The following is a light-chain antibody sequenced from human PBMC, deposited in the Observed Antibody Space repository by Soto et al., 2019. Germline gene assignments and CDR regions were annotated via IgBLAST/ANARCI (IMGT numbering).Light chain of an antibody. V-gene: IGKV3-11*01. CDR2: DAS. Sequence: EVVLTQSPATLSLSPGERANISCRTSQSVSRTLAWYQQKSGQAPRLHIYDASNRATGIPASFSGSGSETDFTLTISSLEPEDFAVYYCQPRYNWPQTFGQGTKVEIK. CDR1: QSVSRT. J-gene: IGKJ1*01. CDR3: QPRYNWPQT.